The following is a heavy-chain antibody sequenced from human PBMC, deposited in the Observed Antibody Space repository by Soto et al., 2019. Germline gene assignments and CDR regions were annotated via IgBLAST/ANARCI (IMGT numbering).Heavy chain of an antibody. CDR3: AKDTYYHDSSGYYVFDY. V-gene: IGHV3-30*18. Sequence: GGSLRLSCAASGFTFSSYGVLWVRQAPGKGLEWVALISYDGSNKYYADSVKGRFTISRDNSKNTLYLQMNSLRAEDTAVYYCAKDTYYHDSSGYYVFDYWGQGTLVTVSS. CDR1: GFTFSSYG. CDR2: ISYDGSNK. D-gene: IGHD3-22*01. J-gene: IGHJ4*02.